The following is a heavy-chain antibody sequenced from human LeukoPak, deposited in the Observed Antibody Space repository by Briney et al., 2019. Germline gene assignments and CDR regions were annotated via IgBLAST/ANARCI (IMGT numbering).Heavy chain of an antibody. V-gene: IGHV3-33*01. J-gene: IGHJ4*02. Sequence: GGSLRLSCAASGLTFSSYGMHWVRQAPGKGLEWVAVIWYDGSNKYYADSVKGRFTISRDNSKNTLYLQMNSLRAEDTAVYYCARTTAAAGIDYWGQGTLVTVSS. CDR2: IWYDGSNK. CDR1: GLTFSSYG. D-gene: IGHD6-13*01. CDR3: ARTTAAAGIDY.